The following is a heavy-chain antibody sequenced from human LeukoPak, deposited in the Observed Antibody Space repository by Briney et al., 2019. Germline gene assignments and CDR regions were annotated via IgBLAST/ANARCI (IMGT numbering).Heavy chain of an antibody. V-gene: IGHV4-39*01. CDR2: IYYSGST. CDR3: ARLSLGGGYYYNYFDY. D-gene: IGHD3-22*01. CDR1: GGSIGSSSYY. Sequence: PSETLSLTCTVSGGSIGSSSYYWGWICQPPGKGLEWIGSIYYSGSTYYNPSLRSRVTISVDTSKNQFSLKLSSVTAADTAVYYCARLSLGGGYYYNYFDYWGQGTLVTVSS. J-gene: IGHJ4*02.